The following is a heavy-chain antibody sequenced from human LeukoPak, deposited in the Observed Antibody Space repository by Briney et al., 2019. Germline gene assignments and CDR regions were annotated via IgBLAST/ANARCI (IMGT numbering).Heavy chain of an antibody. J-gene: IGHJ3*02. CDR2: IKQDGSEK. CDR3: ARHGGAFDI. D-gene: IGHD3-10*01. V-gene: IGHV3-7*01. CDR1: GFTFSTYW. Sequence: GGSLRLSCAASGFTFSTYWMSWARQAPGKRPEWVAYIKQDGSEKDYVDSVKGRFTISRDNAKNSLYLQMNSLRGEDTAVYYCARHGGAFDIWGQGTLVTVSS.